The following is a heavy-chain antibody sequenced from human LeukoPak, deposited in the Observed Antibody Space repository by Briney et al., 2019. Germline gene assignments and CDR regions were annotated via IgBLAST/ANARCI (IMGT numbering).Heavy chain of an antibody. CDR1: GDSVSSNSAA. J-gene: IGHJ4*02. CDR3: ASSIAAPRSSWYSAPAY. D-gene: IGHD6-13*01. Sequence: SQTLSLTCAISGDSVSSNSAAWNWLRQSPSRGLEWLGRTYYRSKWYNDHAVAVKSRITINPDTSKNQFSLKLSSVTAADTAVYYCASSIAAPRSSWYSAPAYWGQGTLVTVSS. CDR2: TYYRSKWYN. V-gene: IGHV6-1*01.